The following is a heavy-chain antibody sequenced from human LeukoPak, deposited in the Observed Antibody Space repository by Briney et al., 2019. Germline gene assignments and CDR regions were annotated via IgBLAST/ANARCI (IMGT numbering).Heavy chain of an antibody. CDR1: GGTFSSYA. D-gene: IGHD3-10*01. CDR3: ARDSDPYYYGSGSYYCSVAY. Sequence: SVKVSCKASGGTFSSYAISWVRQAPGQGLEWMGRIIPIFGTANYAQKFQGRVTITTDESTSTAYMELSSLSSEDTAVYYCARDSDPYYYGSGSYYCSVAYWGQGTLVTVSS. J-gene: IGHJ4*02. V-gene: IGHV1-69*05. CDR2: IIPIFGTA.